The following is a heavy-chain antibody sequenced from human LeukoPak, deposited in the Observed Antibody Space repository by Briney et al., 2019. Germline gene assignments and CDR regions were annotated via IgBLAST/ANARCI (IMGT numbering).Heavy chain of an antibody. D-gene: IGHD3-22*01. CDR3: AKATYYYDNSGYYSYYYGMDV. V-gene: IGHV3-74*01. CDR2: INADGGMT. CDR1: GFTFSTSW. Sequence: PGGSLRLSCAASGFTFSTSWMYWVRQAPGKGLVWVSLINADGGMTTYADSVKGRFTISRDNSKNTLYLQMNSLRAEDTALYYCAKATYYYDNSGYYSYYYGMDVWGQGTTVTVSS. J-gene: IGHJ6*02.